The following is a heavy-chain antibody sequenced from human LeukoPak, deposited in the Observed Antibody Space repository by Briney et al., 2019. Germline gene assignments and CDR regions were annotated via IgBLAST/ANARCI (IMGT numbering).Heavy chain of an antibody. V-gene: IGHV4-34*01. CDR2: INHSGST. J-gene: IGHJ4*02. CDR3: ARFGACSGGSCYSRTFDY. CDR1: GGSFSGYY. D-gene: IGHD2-15*01. Sequence: SETLSLTCAVYGGSFSGYYWSWIRQPPGKGLEWIGEINHSGSTNYNPSLKSRVTISVDTSKNQFSLKLSSVTAADTAVYYCARFGACSGGSCYSRTFDYWGQGTLVTVSS.